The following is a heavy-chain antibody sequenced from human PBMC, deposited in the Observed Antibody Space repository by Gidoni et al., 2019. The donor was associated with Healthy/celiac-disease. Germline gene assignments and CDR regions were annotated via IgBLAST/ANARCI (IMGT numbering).Heavy chain of an antibody. J-gene: IGHJ4*02. V-gene: IGHV3-23*01. Sequence: EVQLLESGGGLVQPGGSLRLSCAASGFTFSSYAMSRFRQAPGKGLEGVSAISGTGGSTYYADSVKGRFTISRDNSKNTLYLQMNSLRAEDTAVYYCAKVWPKWLLPYFDYWGQGTLVTVSS. CDR2: ISGTGGST. CDR3: AKVWPKWLLPYFDY. CDR1: GFTFSSYA. D-gene: IGHD3-22*01.